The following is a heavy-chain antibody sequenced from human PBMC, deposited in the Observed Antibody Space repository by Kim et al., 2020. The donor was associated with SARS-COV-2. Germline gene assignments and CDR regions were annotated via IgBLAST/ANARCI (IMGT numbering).Heavy chain of an antibody. J-gene: IGHJ6*01. Sequence: SETLSLTCAVYGGSFSGYYWSWIRQPPGKGLEWIGEINHSGSTNYNPSLKSRVTISVDTSKNQFSLKLSSVTAADTAVYYCARVDKGVTIFGVVSRYYY. V-gene: IGHV4-34*01. CDR2: INHSGST. CDR3: ARVDKGVTIFGVVSRYYY. D-gene: IGHD3-3*01. CDR1: GGSFSGYY.